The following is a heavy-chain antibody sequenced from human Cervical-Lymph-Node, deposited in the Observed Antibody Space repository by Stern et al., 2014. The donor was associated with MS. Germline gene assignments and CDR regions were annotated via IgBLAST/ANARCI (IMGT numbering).Heavy chain of an antibody. J-gene: IGHJ4*02. V-gene: IGHV3-23*04. CDR2: IGGSGGNT. D-gene: IGHD3-22*01. CDR3: AKDDTGTGYYYLTYYFDY. Sequence: VQLVESGGGLEQPGGSLRLSCAASGFTFSSYAMSWVRQAPGKGLEWVSAIGGSGGNTYSADSVKGQFTISRNNSKNTLYLQMNSLRADDTAVYYCAKDDTGTGYYYLTYYFDYWGQGTLVTVSS. CDR1: GFTFSSYA.